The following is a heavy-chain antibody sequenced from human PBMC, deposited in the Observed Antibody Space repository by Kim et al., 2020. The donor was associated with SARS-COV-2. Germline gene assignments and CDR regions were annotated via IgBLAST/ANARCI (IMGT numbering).Heavy chain of an antibody. J-gene: IGHJ4*02. Sequence: GGSLRLSCAASGFSFSDYYMSWIRQAPGKGLEWVAYINSDGSSIKYADSVNGRFTITRDNAKKSLSLQMNSLTPEDTAVYYCVRGPNYCGQGTLVTVSS. CDR1: GFSFSDYY. CDR2: INSDGSSI. V-gene: IGHV3-11*01. CDR3: VRGPNY.